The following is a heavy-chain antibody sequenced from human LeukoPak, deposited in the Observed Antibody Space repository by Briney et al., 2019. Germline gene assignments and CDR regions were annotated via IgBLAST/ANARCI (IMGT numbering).Heavy chain of an antibody. CDR2: IYWDDDK. V-gene: IGHV2-5*02. J-gene: IGHJ4*02. D-gene: IGHD6-25*01. CDR3: AHRGRLPGTFDN. Sequence: SGPTLVNPTQTLTLTCTFSGFSLSTSGVGVGWIRQPPGKALEWLALIYWDDDKLYSPSLKSRLTITKDPSKNQVVLTMTIMDPVDTATYYCAHRGRLPGTFDNWGQGTLVTVSS. CDR1: GFSLSTSGVG.